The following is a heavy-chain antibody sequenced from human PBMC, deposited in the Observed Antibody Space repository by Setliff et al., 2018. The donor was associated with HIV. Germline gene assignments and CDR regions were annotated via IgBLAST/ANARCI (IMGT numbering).Heavy chain of an antibody. D-gene: IGHD4-4*01. CDR2: IRYDGTYK. V-gene: IGHV3-30*02. CDR3: AQITVMGY. Sequence: GGSLRLSCAASGFTFSSYGMHWVRQAPGKGLEWVAFIRYDGTYKYYADSLKGRFTISRDNSKNTLFLQMNSLRTEDTAVYYCAQITVMGYWGQGTLVTVSS. J-gene: IGHJ4*02. CDR1: GFTFSSYG.